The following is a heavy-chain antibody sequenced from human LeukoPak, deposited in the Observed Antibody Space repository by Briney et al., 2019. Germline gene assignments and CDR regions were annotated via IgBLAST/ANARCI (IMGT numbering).Heavy chain of an antibody. D-gene: IGHD1-26*01. CDR3: ARPPPSIVGAPDAFDI. Sequence: GESLKISCKGSGYSFTSYWIGWVRQMPGKGLEWMGIIYPGDSDTRYSPSFQGQVTISADKSISTAYLQWSSLKASDTAMYYCARPPPSIVGAPDAFDIWGQGTMVTVSS. J-gene: IGHJ3*02. CDR1: GYSFTSYW. CDR2: IYPGDSDT. V-gene: IGHV5-51*01.